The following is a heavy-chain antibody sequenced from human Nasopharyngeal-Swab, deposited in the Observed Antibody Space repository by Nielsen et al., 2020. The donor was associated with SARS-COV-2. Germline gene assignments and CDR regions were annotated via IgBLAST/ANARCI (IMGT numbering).Heavy chain of an antibody. J-gene: IGHJ5*02. V-gene: IGHV1-69*13. CDR2: IIPIFGTA. CDR1: GGTFSSYA. D-gene: IGHD6-13*01. Sequence: SVKVSCKASGGTFSSYAISWVRQAPGQGLEWMGGIIPIFGTANYAQKFQGRVTITADESTSTAYMELSSLRSEDTAVYYCARRIAAAGWRWFDPCGQGTLVTVSS. CDR3: ARRIAAAGWRWFDP.